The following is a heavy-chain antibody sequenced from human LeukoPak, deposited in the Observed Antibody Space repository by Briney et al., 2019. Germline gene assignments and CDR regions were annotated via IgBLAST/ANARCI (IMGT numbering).Heavy chain of an antibody. J-gene: IGHJ4*02. CDR2: ISSSGGST. Sequence: GGSLRLSCAASGFTFSSYAMSWVRQAPGKGLEWVSAISSSGGSTYHADSVKGRFTISRDNSKNALFLQMDSLRAEDTAIYYCAKSRDRSDAIFGEANRVDFWGQGTLVTVSS. CDR1: GFTFSSYA. CDR3: AKSRDRSDAIFGEANRVDF. V-gene: IGHV3-23*01. D-gene: IGHD3-3*01.